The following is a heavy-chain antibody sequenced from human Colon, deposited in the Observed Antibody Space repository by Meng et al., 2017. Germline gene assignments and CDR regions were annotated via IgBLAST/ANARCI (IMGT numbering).Heavy chain of an antibody. CDR3: ARDSSSSAYSPFDY. CDR1: GDSVSSNSAA. D-gene: IGHD3-22*01. V-gene: IGHV6-1*01. J-gene: IGHJ4*02. CDR2: TYYRSKWYN. Sequence: QLQHSGPGLVNPSQTLPLTRAISGDSVSSNSAAWNWIRQSPSRGLEWLGRTYYRSKWYNDYAVSVKSRITINPDTSKNQFSLQLNSVTPEDTAVYYCARDSSSSAYSPFDYWGQGTLVTVSS.